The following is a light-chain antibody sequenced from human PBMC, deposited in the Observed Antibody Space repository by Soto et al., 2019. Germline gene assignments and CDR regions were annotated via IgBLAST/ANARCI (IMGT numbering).Light chain of an antibody. CDR1: QSVDSH. J-gene: IGKJ5*01. CDR2: GAS. CDR3: QQRNDWPIT. V-gene: IGKV3-11*01. Sequence: EIVLTQSPASLSLSPVERSTLSCMASQSVDSHLVWYQQKPGQAPRLLIFGASNRATGIPARFSGSGSGTDFTLAINRLEPDDFAVYYCQQRNDWPITFGQGTRLEIK.